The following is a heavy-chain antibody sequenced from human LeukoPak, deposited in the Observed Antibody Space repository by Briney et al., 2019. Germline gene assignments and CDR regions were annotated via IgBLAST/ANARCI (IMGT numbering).Heavy chain of an antibody. CDR3: ARAGVTHAIDI. D-gene: IGHD2-8*01. Sequence: GGSLRLSCAASGFSLSRHWMVWVRHAPGAGLVRVSVISPEGGITSYADSVKGRFTISRDIAKNTLYLQMDSLRAEDTAMFFCARAGVTHAIDIWGRGTMVTVSS. V-gene: IGHV3-74*01. CDR2: ISPEGGIT. J-gene: IGHJ3*02. CDR1: GFSLSRHW.